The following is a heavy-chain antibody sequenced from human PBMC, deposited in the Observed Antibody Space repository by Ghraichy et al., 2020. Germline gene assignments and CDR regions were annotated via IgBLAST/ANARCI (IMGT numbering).Heavy chain of an antibody. CDR2: ISNDSGII. CDR3: VREWLMGAFDI. J-gene: IGHJ3*02. CDR1: GYTFSDYG. V-gene: IGHV3-48*01. D-gene: IGHD5-24*01. Sequence: GESLNISCAASGYTFSDYGMNWVRQAPGKGLKWVSYISNDSGIIYYADSVKGRFTISRDNAKNSLFLQMNGLRVEDTAVYYCVREWLMGAFDIWGQGTMVTVSS.